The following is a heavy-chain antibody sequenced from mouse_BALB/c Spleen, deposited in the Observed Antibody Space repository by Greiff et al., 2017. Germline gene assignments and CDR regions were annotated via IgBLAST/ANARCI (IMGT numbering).Heavy chain of an antibody. CDR2: ISTYYGDA. CDR3: ARRGRGGAMDY. CDR1: GYTFTDYA. V-gene: IGHV1S137*01. J-gene: IGHJ4*01. Sequence: VQLQESGAELVRPGVSVKISCKGSGYTFTDYAMHWVKQSHAKSLEWIGVISTYYGDASYNQKFKGKATMTVDKSSSTAYMELARLTSEDSAIYYCARRGRGGAMDYWGQGTSVTVSS.